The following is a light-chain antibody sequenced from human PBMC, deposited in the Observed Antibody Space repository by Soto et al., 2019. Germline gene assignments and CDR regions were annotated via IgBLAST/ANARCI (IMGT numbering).Light chain of an antibody. CDR1: QSVSRH. CDR3: QQYDSGAS. Sequence: DLQMTQSPSTLSASVGDRVTITCRASQSVSRHLAWYQQKLGKAPKLLIYTASSLKSGVPSRFSGSGSGTEFTLTISRLQPDDFATYYCQQYDSGASLGQGTKLEIK. CDR2: TAS. J-gene: IGKJ2*01. V-gene: IGKV1-5*03.